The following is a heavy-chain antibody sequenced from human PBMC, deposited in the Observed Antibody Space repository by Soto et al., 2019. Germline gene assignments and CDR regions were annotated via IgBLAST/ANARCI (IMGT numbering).Heavy chain of an antibody. J-gene: IGHJ6*02. V-gene: IGHV3-30-3*01. CDR3: ARDTGPNGYNYYYFGMDV. D-gene: IGHD5-18*01. CDR2: ITYDGSDK. CDR1: GFTFSNYA. Sequence: QVHLVESGGRVVQPGRSLRLSCAASGFTFSNYAMHCVRQAPGKGLEWVAVITYDGSDKYNSNSVKGRFTITRDNSKNTLYLHMNSLRAEDTAVYYCARDTGPNGYNYYYFGMDVWGQGSTVTVSS.